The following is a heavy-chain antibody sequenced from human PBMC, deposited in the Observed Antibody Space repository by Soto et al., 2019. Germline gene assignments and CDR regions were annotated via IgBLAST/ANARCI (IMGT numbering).Heavy chain of an antibody. Sequence: QITLKESGPTLEKPTQTLTLTCTFSGFSLSTNGVGVGWIRQPPGKALEWLALIYWDDDKRYSPSLKSRLTITKDTSKNRVVLTMTNMDPVDTATYYCAHSPRITMYDYWGQGTLVTVSS. CDR3: AHSPRITMYDY. D-gene: IGHD3-10*02. V-gene: IGHV2-5*02. CDR1: GFSLSTNGVG. J-gene: IGHJ4*02. CDR2: IYWDDDK.